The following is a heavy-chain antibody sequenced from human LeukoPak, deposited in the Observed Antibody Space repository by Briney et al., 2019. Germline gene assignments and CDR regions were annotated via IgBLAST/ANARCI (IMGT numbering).Heavy chain of an antibody. CDR3: ARHIVVVTARPAYYFDY. V-gene: IGHV4-34*01. CDR2: INHSGST. D-gene: IGHD2-21*02. J-gene: IGHJ4*02. Sequence: SETLSLTCAVYGGSFSGYYWSWIRQPPGKGLEWIGEINHSGSTNYNPSLKSRVTISVDTSKNQFSLKLSSVTAADTAVYYCARHIVVVTARPAYYFDYWGQGTLVTVSS. CDR1: GGSFSGYY.